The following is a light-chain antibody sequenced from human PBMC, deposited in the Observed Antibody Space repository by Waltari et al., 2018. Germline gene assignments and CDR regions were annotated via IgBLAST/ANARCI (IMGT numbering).Light chain of an antibody. V-gene: IGLV1-40*01. CDR1: RSNIWAGYD. CDR3: QSHDSSLSGSV. CDR2: GNN. J-gene: IGLJ2*01. Sequence: QSVLTQPPSLSGAPGQRVTISCTGSRSNIWAGYDVRWYQQLPGTAPKLLIYGNNNRPSGVPDRFSGSRSGTSASLAITGLQAEDEADYYCQSHDSSLSGSVFGGGTKLTVL.